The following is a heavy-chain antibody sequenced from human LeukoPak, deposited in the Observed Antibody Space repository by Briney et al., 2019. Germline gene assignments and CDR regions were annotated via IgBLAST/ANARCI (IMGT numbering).Heavy chain of an antibody. CDR2: INAGNGNT. D-gene: IGHD4-11*01. Sequence: ASVKVSCKASGGTFSSYAISWVRQAPGQGLEWMGWINAGNGNTKYSQKFQGRVTITRDTSASTAYMELSSLRSEDTAVYYCARDYDYNYFDYWGQGTLVSVSS. J-gene: IGHJ4*02. CDR3: ARDYDYNYFDY. CDR1: GGTFSSYA. V-gene: IGHV1-3*01.